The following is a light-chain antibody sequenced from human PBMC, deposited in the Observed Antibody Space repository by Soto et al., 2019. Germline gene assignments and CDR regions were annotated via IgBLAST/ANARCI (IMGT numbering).Light chain of an antibody. V-gene: IGKV1-33*01. CDR3: QQANSFPGT. CDR1: HDIKKY. J-gene: IGKJ4*01. Sequence: DIQMTQSPSSLSASVGDRVTITCQASHDIKKYLNWYQQKAHKVPKLLIHDASTLASGVPSRFTGGGSGTDFTLTINSLQPEDLATYFCQQANSFPGTFGGGTKVDIK. CDR2: DAS.